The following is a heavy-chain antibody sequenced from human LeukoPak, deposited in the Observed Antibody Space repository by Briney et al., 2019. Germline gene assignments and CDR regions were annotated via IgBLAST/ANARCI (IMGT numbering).Heavy chain of an antibody. CDR2: IGSGGYM. J-gene: IGHJ4*02. CDR3: AKKLPPASFYFDF. V-gene: IGHV3-23*01. D-gene: IGHD3-16*02. Sequence: GGSLRLSCVASGFTFADYDRTWVRQAPGKGLEYVSSIGSGGYMFYAGSVKGRFFISRDNSKSTLYLHMNSLRSDDTAVYFCAKKLPPASFYFDFWGQGSLVSVSS. CDR1: GFTFADYD.